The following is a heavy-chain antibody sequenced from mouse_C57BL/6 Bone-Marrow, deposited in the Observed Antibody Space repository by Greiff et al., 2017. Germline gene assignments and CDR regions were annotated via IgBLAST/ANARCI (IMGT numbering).Heavy chain of an antibody. Sequence: VQLQQPGAELVKPGASVKVSCKASGYTFTSYWMHWVKQRPGQGLEWIGSILPSDSDTNYNQKVKGKATLTGDKSSSTSYMQLSSLTSEDSAVYYCAISSYDYDGSFAYWGQGALVTVAA. J-gene: IGHJ3*01. V-gene: IGHV1-74*01. CDR2: ILPSDSDT. CDR1: GYTFTSYW. CDR3: AISSYDYDGSFAY. D-gene: IGHD2-4*01.